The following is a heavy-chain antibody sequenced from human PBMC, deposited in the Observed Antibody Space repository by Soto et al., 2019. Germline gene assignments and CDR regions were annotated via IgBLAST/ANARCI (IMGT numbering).Heavy chain of an antibody. Sequence: EVQLVESGGGLVQPGGSLRLSCAASGFTFSSYWMSWVRQAPGKGLEWVANIKQDGSEKYYVDSVKGRFTISRDNAKNSLYLQKNSLRAEDMAVYYCARGSYSSGWYYFDYWGQGTLVTVSS. J-gene: IGHJ4*02. CDR3: ARGSYSSGWYYFDY. CDR2: IKQDGSEK. V-gene: IGHV3-7*01. CDR1: GFTFSSYW. D-gene: IGHD6-19*01.